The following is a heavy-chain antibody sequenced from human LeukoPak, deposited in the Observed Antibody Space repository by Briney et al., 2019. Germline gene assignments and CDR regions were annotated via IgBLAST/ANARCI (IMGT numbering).Heavy chain of an antibody. D-gene: IGHD3-10*01. CDR2: IYYSGST. V-gene: IGHV4-59*12. Sequence: TETLSLTCTVSGGSISSYYWSWIRQPPGKGLEWIGYIYYSGSTNYNPSLKSRVTISVDTSKNQFSLKLSSVAAADTAVYYCARRLGRKFGERFYYYHYMDVWGKGTTVTISS. CDR1: GGSISSYY. CDR3: ARRLGRKFGERFYYYHYMDV. J-gene: IGHJ6*03.